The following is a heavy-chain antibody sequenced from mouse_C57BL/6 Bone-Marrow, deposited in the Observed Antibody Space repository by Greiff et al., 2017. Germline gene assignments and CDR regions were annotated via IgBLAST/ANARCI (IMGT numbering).Heavy chain of an antibody. CDR2: IYPGSGST. V-gene: IGHV1-55*01. Sequence: QVQLQQPGAELVKPGASVKMSCKASGYTFTSYWITWVKQRPGQGLAWIGDIYPGSGSTNYNEKFKSKATLTVDTSSSTAYLHLSSLTSVASAVYYCAKGDTSSRTMSYFLSWGHGTTLAVSS. CDR1: GYTFTSYW. D-gene: IGHD3-3*01. J-gene: IGHJ2*01. CDR3: AKGDTSSRTMSYFLS.